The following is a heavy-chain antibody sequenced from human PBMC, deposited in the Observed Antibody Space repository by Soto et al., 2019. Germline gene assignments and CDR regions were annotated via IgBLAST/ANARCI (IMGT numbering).Heavy chain of an antibody. CDR3: ARAIVVVPAATINCFDP. D-gene: IGHD2-2*01. J-gene: IGHJ5*02. V-gene: IGHV4-34*01. CDR1: GGSFSGYY. Sequence: QVQLQQWGAGLLKPSETLSLTCAVYGGSFSGYYWSWIRQPPGKGLEWIGEINHSGSTNYNPSLKSRVTISVDTSKNQFSLNLSSVTAADTAVYYCARAIVVVPAATINCFDPWGQGTLVTVSS. CDR2: INHSGST.